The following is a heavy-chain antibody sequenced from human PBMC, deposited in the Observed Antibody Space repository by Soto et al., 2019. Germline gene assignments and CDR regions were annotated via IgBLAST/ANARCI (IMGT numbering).Heavy chain of an antibody. CDR1: GDSVGGSFS. D-gene: IGHD2-8*01. CDR2: VHHSGST. J-gene: IGHJ4*02. CDR3: AREYCSNDVCMQPDF. V-gene: IGHV4-61*01. Sequence: SESLSLTCSVSGDSVGGSFSWSWIRQPPGKGLEWIGYVHHSGSTNYSPSLQSRVTMSVDTSKNQFSLTLRSVTAADTAVYYCAREYCSNDVCMQPDFWGQGALVTVSS.